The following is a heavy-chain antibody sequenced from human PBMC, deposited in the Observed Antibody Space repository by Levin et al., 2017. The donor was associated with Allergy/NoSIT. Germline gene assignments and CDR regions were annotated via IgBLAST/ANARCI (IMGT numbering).Heavy chain of an antibody. D-gene: IGHD3-22*01. V-gene: IGHV3-33*01. CDR1: GFTFSSYG. CDR3: AREGYYDSSGYNADAFDI. CDR2: IWYDGSNK. J-gene: IGHJ3*02. Sequence: GGSLRLSCAASGFTFSSYGMHWVRQAPGKGLEWVAVIWYDGSNKYYADSVKGRFTISRDNSKNTLYLQMNSLRAEDTAVYYCAREGYYDSSGYNADAFDIWGQGTMVTVSS.